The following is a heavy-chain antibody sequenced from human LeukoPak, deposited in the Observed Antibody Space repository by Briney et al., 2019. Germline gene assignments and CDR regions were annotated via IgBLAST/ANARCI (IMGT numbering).Heavy chain of an antibody. J-gene: IGHJ4*02. Sequence: ASVNVACQVSAYTLPELSMHWVGPAPGKGNEWMGGFEPEDGETIYAQKFQGRVTMTEDTSTDTAYMELSSLRSEDTAVYYCATGIAVADPFDYWGQGTLVTVSS. V-gene: IGHV1-24*01. CDR3: ATGIAVADPFDY. D-gene: IGHD6-19*01. CDR2: FEPEDGET. CDR1: AYTLPELS.